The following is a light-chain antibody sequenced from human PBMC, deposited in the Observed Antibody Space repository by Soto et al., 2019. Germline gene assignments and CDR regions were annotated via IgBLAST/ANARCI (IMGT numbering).Light chain of an antibody. CDR1: QSVSRN. J-gene: IGKJ1*01. Sequence: EIVMTQSPATLSVSPGERATLSCRASQSVSRNLAWYQQKPGQAPRLLIYGASTRATGIPARFSGSGSGTEFTLTISSLQSEDFAVYYCQQYNNWPSWTFGQGTKWIS. CDR2: GAS. CDR3: QQYNNWPSWT. V-gene: IGKV3-15*01.